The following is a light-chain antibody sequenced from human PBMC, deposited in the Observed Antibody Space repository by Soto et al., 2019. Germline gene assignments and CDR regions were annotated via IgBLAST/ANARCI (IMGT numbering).Light chain of an antibody. CDR3: HQRSNWPPFT. V-gene: IGKV3-11*01. CDR1: QSISDF. CDR2: DAS. J-gene: IGKJ4*01. Sequence: EIVLTQSPATLSLSPGERATLSCRASQSISDFLAWYQQKPGQAPRLLIYDASKRATDIPDRFIGSGSGTDFTLNISSLEPEDFALYYCHQRSNWPPFTFGGGTKV.